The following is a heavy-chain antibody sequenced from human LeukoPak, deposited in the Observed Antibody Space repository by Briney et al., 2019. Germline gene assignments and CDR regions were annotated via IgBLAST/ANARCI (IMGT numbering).Heavy chain of an antibody. D-gene: IGHD3-16*01. V-gene: IGHV4-34*03. Sequence: SETLSLTCAVYGVSFSGYYWSWIRQPPGKGLEWIGEINHSGSTNYNPSLKSRVTISVDTSKNQFSLKLSSVTAADTAVYHCLRLGGFIDYWGQGTLVTVSS. CDR3: LRLGGFIDY. J-gene: IGHJ4*02. CDR2: INHSGST. CDR1: GVSFSGYY.